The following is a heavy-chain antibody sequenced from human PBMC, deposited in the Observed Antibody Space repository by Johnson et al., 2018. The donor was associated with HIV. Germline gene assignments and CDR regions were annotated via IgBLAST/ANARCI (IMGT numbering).Heavy chain of an antibody. D-gene: IGHD1/OR15-1a*01. Sequence: VQLVESGGGLVQPGGYLRLSCAVSGFSFSTYTMNWVRHVPGKGLEYVSGISSNGDSTFYAKSVQGRFTISRDNSKNKLYLQMGSLRAEDTAVYYCAKQNRGAFDIWGQGTMVTVSS. CDR2: ISSNGDST. V-gene: IGHV3-64*01. CDR3: AKQNRGAFDI. J-gene: IGHJ3*02. CDR1: GFSFSTYT.